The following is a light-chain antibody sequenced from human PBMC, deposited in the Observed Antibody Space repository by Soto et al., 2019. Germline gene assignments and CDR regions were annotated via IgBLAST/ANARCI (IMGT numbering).Light chain of an antibody. V-gene: IGKV3-15*01. CDR3: QQYNKWFSIT. Sequence: EIVMTQSPATLSVSPGERAILSCRASQSVSSKLGWHQQKPGQAPRLLIYGASIRATGIPARFSGSGSGTEFTLTISSLQSEDFAVYYGQQYNKWFSITFGQGTRLEIK. CDR2: GAS. CDR1: QSVSSK. J-gene: IGKJ5*01.